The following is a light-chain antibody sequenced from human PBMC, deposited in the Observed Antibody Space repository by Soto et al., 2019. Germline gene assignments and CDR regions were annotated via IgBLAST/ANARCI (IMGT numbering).Light chain of an antibody. Sequence: DIVMTQTQLSLPVTPGEPASISCRSSQSLLHSNGYNYLDWYLQKPGQSPQLLIYLGSNRASGVPDRFSGSGSGTDFTLKISRVEAEDVGVYYCMQALQTQLSFGGGTKVEIK. CDR3: MQALQTQLS. CDR2: LGS. CDR1: QSLLHSNGYNY. V-gene: IGKV2-28*01. J-gene: IGKJ4*01.